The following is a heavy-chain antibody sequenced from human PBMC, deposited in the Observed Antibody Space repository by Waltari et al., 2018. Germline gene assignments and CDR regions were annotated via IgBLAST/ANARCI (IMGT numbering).Heavy chain of an antibody. J-gene: IGHJ6*02. CDR3: ARVKEDDFWSGYYYYYGMDV. D-gene: IGHD3-3*01. CDR1: GGTFSSYA. Sequence: QVQLVQSGAEVKKPGSSVKVSCKASGGTFSSYAISWVRQAPGQGLEWMGGIIPSFGTANYAQKFQGRVTITTDESTSTAYMELSSLRSEDTAVYYCARVKEDDFWSGYYYYYGMDVWGQGTTVTVSS. CDR2: IIPSFGTA. V-gene: IGHV1-69*05.